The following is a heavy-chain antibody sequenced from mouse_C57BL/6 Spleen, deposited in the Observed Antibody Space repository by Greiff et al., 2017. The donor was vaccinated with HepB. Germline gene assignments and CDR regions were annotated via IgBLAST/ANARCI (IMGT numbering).Heavy chain of an antibody. J-gene: IGHJ2*01. CDR3: ARGGYDYGFDY. CDR1: GFTFSSYA. CDR2: ISDGGSYT. Sequence: EVKLVESGGGLVKPGGSLKLSCAASGFTFSSYAMSWVRQTPEKRLEWVATISDGGSYTYYPNNVKGRFTISRDNAKNNLYLQMSHLQSEDTAMYYCARGGYDYGFDYWGQGTTLAVSS. D-gene: IGHD2-4*01. V-gene: IGHV5-4*03.